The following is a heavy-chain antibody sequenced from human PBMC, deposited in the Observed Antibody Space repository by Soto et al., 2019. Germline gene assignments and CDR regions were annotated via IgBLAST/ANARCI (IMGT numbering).Heavy chain of an antibody. Sequence: SGGSLRLSCAASGFTFSSYSMNWVRQAPGQGLEWVSSISSSSSYIYYADSVTGRFTISRDNAKNSLYLQMNSLRAEDTAVYYCARDRSSTRVVVPAAPYECDPWGQGTLVTVSS. D-gene: IGHD2-2*01. V-gene: IGHV3-21*01. CDR3: ARDRSSTRVVVPAAPYECDP. CDR2: ISSSSSYI. CDR1: GFTFSSYS. J-gene: IGHJ5*02.